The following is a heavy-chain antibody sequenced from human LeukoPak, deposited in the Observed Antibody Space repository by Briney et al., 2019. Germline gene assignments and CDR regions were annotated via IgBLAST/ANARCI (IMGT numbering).Heavy chain of an antibody. J-gene: IGHJ4*02. CDR2: IYTSGYT. CDR1: GGSISSYY. V-gene: IGHV4-4*07. CDR3: AALGGDYGDYFTPVDY. Sequence: PSETLSPTCNVSGGSISSYYWSWIRQPAGKGLEWLGRIYTSGYTNYNPSLKSRVTISVDTSKNKFSPKMSSVAAADTAVYYCAALGGDYGDYFTPVDYWGQGTLVTVSS. D-gene: IGHD4-17*01.